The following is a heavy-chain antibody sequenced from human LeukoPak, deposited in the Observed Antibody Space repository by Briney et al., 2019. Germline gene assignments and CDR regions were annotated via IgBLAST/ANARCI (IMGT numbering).Heavy chain of an antibody. V-gene: IGHV1-3*01. CDR1: GYTFIVYA. D-gene: IGHD1-14*01. J-gene: IGHJ4*02. CDR3: ARGGETTWVDY. CDR2: INAGNGNT. Sequence: ASVKVSCKASGYTFIVYAIHWVRQAPGQRLEWMGWINAGNGNTKYSQKFQDRVTITRDTSASTAYMELSSLTYEDTAVYYCARGGETTWVDYWGQGTLVTVSS.